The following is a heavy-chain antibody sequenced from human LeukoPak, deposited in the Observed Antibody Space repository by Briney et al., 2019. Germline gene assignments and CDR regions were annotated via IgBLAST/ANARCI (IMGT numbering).Heavy chain of an antibody. V-gene: IGHV3-21*01. D-gene: IGHD2-15*01. CDR2: ISSTSTYI. J-gene: IGHJ4*02. CDR1: GFTFSGYS. Sequence: KSGGSLRLSCAASGFTFSGYSMNWVRQAPGRGLEWVSSISSTSTYIDYADSVKGRFTISRDNAKNSLFLQMDSLRAEDTAVYYCAKAPLGRCTGVICYYFDYWGQGTLVTVSS. CDR3: AKAPLGRCTGVICYYFDY.